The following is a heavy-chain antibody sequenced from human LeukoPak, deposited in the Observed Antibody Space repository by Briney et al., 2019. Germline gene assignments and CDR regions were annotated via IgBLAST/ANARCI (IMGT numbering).Heavy chain of an antibody. V-gene: IGHV4-34*01. CDR3: ARGEGDIVVVVAATRFDP. Sequence: PSETLSLTCAVYGGSFSGYYWSWIRQPPGKGLEWIGEINHSGSTNYNPSLKSRVTISVDTSKNQFSLKLSSVTAADTAVYYCARGEGDIVVVVAATRFDPWGQGTLVTVSS. CDR1: GGSFSGYY. D-gene: IGHD2-15*01. CDR2: INHSGST. J-gene: IGHJ5*02.